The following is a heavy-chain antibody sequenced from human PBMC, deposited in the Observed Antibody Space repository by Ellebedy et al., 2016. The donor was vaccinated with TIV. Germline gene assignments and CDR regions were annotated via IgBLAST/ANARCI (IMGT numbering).Heavy chain of an antibody. D-gene: IGHD5-18*01. CDR3: ARESTAMALYYYYYGMDV. CDR2: ISSSSSYI. CDR1: GFTFSSYS. Sequence: GGSLRLSXAASGFTFSSYSMNWVRQAPRKGLEWVSSISSSSSYIYYADSVKGRFTISRDNAKNSLYLQMNSLRAEDTAVYYCARESTAMALYYYYYGMDVWGQGTTVTVSS. J-gene: IGHJ6*02. V-gene: IGHV3-21*01.